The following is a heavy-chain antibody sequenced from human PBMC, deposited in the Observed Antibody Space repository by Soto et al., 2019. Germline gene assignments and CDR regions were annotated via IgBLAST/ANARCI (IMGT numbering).Heavy chain of an antibody. D-gene: IGHD3-9*01. CDR3: AKYYILNGTHDAFDI. J-gene: IGHJ3*02. CDR1: GGSISGHY. CDR2: SYYSGST. V-gene: IGHV4-59*08. Sequence: PSETLSLTCTVSGGSISGHYWSWIRQPPGKGLEWIGYSYYSGSTNYNPSLKTRVTISVDTSKNQFSLKLTSVTAADTAVYYCAKYYILNGTHDAFDIWGQGTMVTVSS.